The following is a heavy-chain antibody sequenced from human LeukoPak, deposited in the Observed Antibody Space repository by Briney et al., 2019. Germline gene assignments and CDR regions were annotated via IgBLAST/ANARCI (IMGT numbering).Heavy chain of an antibody. J-gene: IGHJ6*03. D-gene: IGHD3-10*01. CDR3: ARGVGSNYYYYMDV. V-gene: IGHV4-38-2*02. Sequence: PSETLSLTCTVSGYSISSGYYWGWIRQPPGKGLEWIGSIYHSGSTYYNPSPKSRVTISVDTSKNQFSLKLSSVTAADTAVYYCARGVGSNYYYYMDVWGKGTTVTVSS. CDR1: GYSISSGYY. CDR2: IYHSGST.